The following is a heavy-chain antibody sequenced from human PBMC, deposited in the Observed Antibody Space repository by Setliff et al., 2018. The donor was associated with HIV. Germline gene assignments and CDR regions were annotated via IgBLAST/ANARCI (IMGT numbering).Heavy chain of an antibody. J-gene: IGHJ5*02. CDR3: GRESSTSAGVVWFEP. CDR1: GITFSGYS. V-gene: IGHV3-21*04. CDR2: ISSSSSYI. Sequence: LRLSCAASGITFSGYSMSWVRQAPGTGLEWVSSISSSSSYIKYAQTVRGRFTISRDTAKNSLSLLMTSLRADDTAVYYCGRESSTSAGVVWFEPWGQGTLVTVSS. D-gene: IGHD2-2*01.